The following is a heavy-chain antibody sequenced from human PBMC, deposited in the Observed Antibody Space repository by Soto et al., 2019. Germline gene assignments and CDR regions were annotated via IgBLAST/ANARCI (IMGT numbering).Heavy chain of an antibody. D-gene: IGHD2-8*01. Sequence: GGSLRLSCAASGFTFSSYAMSWVRQAPGKGLEWVSAISGSGGSTYYADSVKGRFTISRDNSKTTLYLQMNSLRAEDTAVYYCAKDANVKDIVLMVFTLKDWYFDLWGRGTLVTVSS. CDR2: ISGSGGST. CDR1: GFTFSSYA. J-gene: IGHJ2*01. CDR3: AKDANVKDIVLMVFTLKDWYFDL. V-gene: IGHV3-23*01.